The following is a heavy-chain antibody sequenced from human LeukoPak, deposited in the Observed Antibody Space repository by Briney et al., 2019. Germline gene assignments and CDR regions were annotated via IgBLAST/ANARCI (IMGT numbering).Heavy chain of an antibody. CDR3: ARERRDGYKVYFDY. Sequence: SETLSLTCTVSGGSISSSSYYWGWVRQPPGKGLEWIGTINYRGNTYFNPSLTSRVTISIDTSKSQFSLRLSSVTAADTAVYYCARERRDGYKVYFDYWGQGTLVTVSS. CDR1: GGSISSSSYY. D-gene: IGHD5-24*01. J-gene: IGHJ4*02. CDR2: INYRGNT. V-gene: IGHV4-39*07.